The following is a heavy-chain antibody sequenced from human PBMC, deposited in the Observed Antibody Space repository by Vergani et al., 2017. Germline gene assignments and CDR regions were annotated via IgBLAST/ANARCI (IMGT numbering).Heavy chain of an antibody. D-gene: IGHD6-6*01. J-gene: IGHJ5*02. CDR2: ISWNSGSI. V-gene: IGHV3-9*01. CDR3: AKPAPPLYSSSQRGSGNWFDP. CDR1: GFTFDDYA. Sequence: EVQLLESGGGLVQPGGSLRLSCAASGFTFDDYAMHWVRQAPGKGLEWVSGISWNSGSIGYADSVKGRFTISRDNAKNTLYLQMNSLRAEDTAVYYCAKPAPPLYSSSQRGSGNWFDPWGQGTLVTVSS.